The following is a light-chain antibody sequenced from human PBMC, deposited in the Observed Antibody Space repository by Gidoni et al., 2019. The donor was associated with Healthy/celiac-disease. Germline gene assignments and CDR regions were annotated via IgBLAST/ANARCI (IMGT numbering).Light chain of an antibody. J-gene: IGKJ2*01. CDR1: QSISSY. CDR2: AAS. Sequence: DIQMTQSPSSLSASVGDIVTITVRASQSISSYLNWYQQKPGKAPQLLIYAASSLQSGVPSRFSGSGSGTDFTLTISSLQPEDFATYYCQQSYSTPYTLGQGTKLEIK. V-gene: IGKV1-39*01. CDR3: QQSYSTPYT.